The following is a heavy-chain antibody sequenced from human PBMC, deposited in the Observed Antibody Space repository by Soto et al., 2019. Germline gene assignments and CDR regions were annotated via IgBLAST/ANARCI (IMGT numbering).Heavy chain of an antibody. V-gene: IGHV3-23*01. CDR2: ISGSGGST. CDR3: AKVISFITIFGVVIIGDYYYGMDV. CDR1: GFTFSSYA. Sequence: GGSLRLSCAASGFTFSSYAMSWVRQAPGKGLEWVSAISGSGGSTYYADSVKGRFTISRDNSKNTLYLQMNSLRAEDTAVYYCAKVISFITIFGVVIIGDYYYGMDVWGQGTTVTVSS. D-gene: IGHD3-3*01. J-gene: IGHJ6*02.